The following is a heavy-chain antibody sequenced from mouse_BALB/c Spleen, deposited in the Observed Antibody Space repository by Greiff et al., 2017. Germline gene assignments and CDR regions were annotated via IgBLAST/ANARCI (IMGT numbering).Heavy chain of an antibody. Sequence: DVKLVESGGGLVQPGGSRKLSCAASGFTFSSFGMHWVRQAPEKGLEWVAYISSGSSTIYYADTVKGRFTISRDNPKNTLFLQMTSLRSEDTAMYYCARSYYDYDEYFDVWGAGTTVTVSS. CDR2: ISSGSSTI. D-gene: IGHD2-4*01. V-gene: IGHV5-17*02. CDR3: ARSYYDYDEYFDV. CDR1: GFTFSSFG. J-gene: IGHJ1*01.